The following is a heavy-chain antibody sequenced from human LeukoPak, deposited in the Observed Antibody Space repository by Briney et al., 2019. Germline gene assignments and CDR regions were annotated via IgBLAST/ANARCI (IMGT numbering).Heavy chain of an antibody. CDR3: ARGDTVTPVVPAAITGGSGSYNEY. Sequence: ASVKVSCKAIGYTLTSYYMNWVRQAPGHGLEWMGVINPSSGSTGYVQKFQGRVTMTRDTSTNTVYMELSSLRSEDTAVYYCARGDTVTPVVPAAITGGSGSYNEYWGQGTLVTVSS. V-gene: IGHV1-46*01. D-gene: IGHD2-2*02. CDR1: GYTLTSYY. CDR2: INPSSGST. J-gene: IGHJ4*02.